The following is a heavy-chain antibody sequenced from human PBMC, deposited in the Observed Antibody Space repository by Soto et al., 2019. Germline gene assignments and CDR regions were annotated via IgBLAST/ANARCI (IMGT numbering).Heavy chain of an antibody. CDR2: IVPFFGTP. D-gene: IGHD5-18*01. CDR3: ARANQAAMITHYYDVMDV. CDR1: GGTFGTYG. V-gene: IGHV1-69*01. J-gene: IGHJ6*02. Sequence: QVHLLQSGAEVKKPGSSVKVSCKASGGTFGTYGISWVRQAPGQGLEWMGGIVPFFGTPDYAENLQGRVTITADESTSTAYMELSSLRSGDTAVYYCARANQAAMITHYYDVMDVWGQGTTVTVSS.